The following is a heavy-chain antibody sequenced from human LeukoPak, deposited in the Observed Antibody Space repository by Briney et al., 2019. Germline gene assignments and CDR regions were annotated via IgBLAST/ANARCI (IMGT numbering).Heavy chain of an antibody. V-gene: IGHV1-58*02. CDR3: AALLVRDGDYSYYFDY. D-gene: IGHD4-17*01. CDR2: VVDGSGDT. CDR1: GFTFTSST. J-gene: IGHJ4*02. Sequence: AASVKVSCKASGFTFTSSTMQWVRQARGQRPEWIGWVVDGSGDTNYAQTFQDRVTITRDMSTNTAYMELSSLISEDTAVYYCAALLVRDGDYSYYFDYWGQGTLVTVSS.